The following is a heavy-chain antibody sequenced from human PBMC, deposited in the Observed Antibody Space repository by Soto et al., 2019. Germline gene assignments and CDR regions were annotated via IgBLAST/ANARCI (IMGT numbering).Heavy chain of an antibody. J-gene: IGHJ4*02. V-gene: IGHV2-5*01. Sequence: QITLKESGPTLVKPTQALTLTCSFSGFSVASIGAGVAWIRQPPGKALESLALINWKDNKRYSPSLADRLSITKDSSNTQVVLTMTDMDPEDTATYFCAHSRISISGAPFDSWGQGTLVTVSS. D-gene: IGHD1-1*01. CDR2: INWKDNK. CDR3: AHSRISISGAPFDS. CDR1: GFSVASIGAG.